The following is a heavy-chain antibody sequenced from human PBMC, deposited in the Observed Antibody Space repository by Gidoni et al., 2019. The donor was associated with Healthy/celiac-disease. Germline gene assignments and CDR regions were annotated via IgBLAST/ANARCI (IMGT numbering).Heavy chain of an antibody. Sequence: GKGLEWIGSIYYSGSTYYTPSLKSRVTISVDTSKNQFSLKLSSVTAADTAVYYCASPFTYYYGSGSGCGHYYYMDVWGKGTTVTVSS. J-gene: IGHJ6*03. CDR2: IYYSGST. V-gene: IGHV4-39*01. CDR3: ASPFTYYYGSGSGCGHYYYMDV. D-gene: IGHD3-10*01.